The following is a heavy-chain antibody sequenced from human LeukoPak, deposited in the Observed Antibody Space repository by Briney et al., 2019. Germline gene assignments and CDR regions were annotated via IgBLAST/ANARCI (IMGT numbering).Heavy chain of an antibody. CDR3: ARDYVSSSWPFDY. V-gene: IGHV3-21*01. CDR2: ISSSSSYI. J-gene: IGHJ4*02. D-gene: IGHD6-13*01. Sequence: GGSLRLSCAASGFTFSSYSMNWVRQAPGKGLEWVSSISSSSSYIYYADSVKGRFTISGDNAKNSLYLQMNSLRAEDTAVYYCARDYVSSSWPFDYWGQGTLVTVSS. CDR1: GFTFSSYS.